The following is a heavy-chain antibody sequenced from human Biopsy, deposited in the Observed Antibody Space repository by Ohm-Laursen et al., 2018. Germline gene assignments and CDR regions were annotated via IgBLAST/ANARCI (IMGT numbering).Heavy chain of an antibody. CDR1: GFTFTSYA. CDR3: ARDGKRWDYSTYFSWHFDL. D-gene: IGHD4-11*01. J-gene: IGHJ2*01. Sequence: LRLSCTASGFTFTSYAMHWVRQAPGKGLEWVAVISYDGSGEYYADSLQGRFIIPRDNPKNTVDLQMNSLRAEDTAVYFCARDGKRWDYSTYFSWHFDLWGRGTLVTVSS. CDR2: ISYDGSGE. V-gene: IGHV3-30*03.